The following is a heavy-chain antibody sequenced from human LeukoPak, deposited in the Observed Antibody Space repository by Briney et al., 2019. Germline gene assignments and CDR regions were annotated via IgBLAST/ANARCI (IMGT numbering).Heavy chain of an antibody. CDR3: AKDAYYDFWLNWFDP. V-gene: IGHV3-30*18. Sequence: PGRSLRHSCAASVFTFSSYGMHWVRPAPAKGLEWVAVISYDGSNKYYADSVKGRFTISRDNSKNTLYLQMNSLRAEDTAVYYCAKDAYYDFWLNWFDPWGQGTLVTVSS. D-gene: IGHD3-3*01. CDR2: ISYDGSNK. CDR1: VFTFSSYG. J-gene: IGHJ5*02.